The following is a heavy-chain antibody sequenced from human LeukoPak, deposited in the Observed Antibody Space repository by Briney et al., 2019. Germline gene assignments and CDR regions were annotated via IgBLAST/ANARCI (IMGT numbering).Heavy chain of an antibody. D-gene: IGHD6-19*01. CDR1: GFTFSSYA. J-gene: IGHJ4*02. V-gene: IGHV3-23*01. CDR2: ISGSGGST. CDR3: AKSTTIAVAAMGIYYFDY. Sequence: GGSLRLSCAASGFTFSSYAMSWVRQAPGKGLEWVSAISGSGGSTYNADSVKGRFTISRDNSKNTLYLQMNSLRAEDTAVYYCAKSTTIAVAAMGIYYFDYWGQGTLVTVSS.